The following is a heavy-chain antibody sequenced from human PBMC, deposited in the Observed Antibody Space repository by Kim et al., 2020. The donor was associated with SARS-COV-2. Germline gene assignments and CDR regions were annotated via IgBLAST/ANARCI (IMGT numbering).Heavy chain of an antibody. CDR3: AREGPLARYYYGMDA. J-gene: IGHJ6*02. CDR1: GGSISSYY. CDR2: NYYSGST. D-gene: IGHD6-6*01. V-gene: IGHV4-59*13. Sequence: SETLSLTCTVSGGSISSYYWSWIRQPPGKGLEWIGYNYYSGSTNYNPALKSRVTISVDTSKNQFSLKLSSVTAADTAVYYCAREGPLARYYYGMDAWGQGTTGTVSS.